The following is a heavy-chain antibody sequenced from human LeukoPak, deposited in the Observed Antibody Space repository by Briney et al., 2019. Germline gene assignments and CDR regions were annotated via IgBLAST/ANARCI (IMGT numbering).Heavy chain of an antibody. CDR2: INHSGST. CDR3: ARSWAGMYYPFYYFDY. J-gene: IGHJ4*02. CDR1: GGSFSGYC. D-gene: IGHD1-26*01. V-gene: IGHV4-34*01. Sequence: SETLSLTCAVYGGSFSGYCWSWIRQPPGKGLEWIGEINHSGSTNYNPSLKSRVTISVDTSKNHFSLNLDSVTAADTAVYYCARSWAGMYYPFYYFDYWGQGALVTVSP.